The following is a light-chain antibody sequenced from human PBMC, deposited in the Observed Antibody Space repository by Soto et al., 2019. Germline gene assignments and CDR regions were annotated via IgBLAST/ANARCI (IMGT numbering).Light chain of an antibody. Sequence: QSALTQPASVSGSPGQSITISCIGTSSDVGGYNYVSWYQQHPGKAPKLMIYEVSNRPSGVSNRFSGSKSGNTASLTISGIQAEDEADYYCSSYSSSNTVIFGGGTKLTVL. J-gene: IGLJ2*01. CDR2: EVS. CDR1: SSDVGGYNY. CDR3: SSYSSSNTVI. V-gene: IGLV2-14*01.